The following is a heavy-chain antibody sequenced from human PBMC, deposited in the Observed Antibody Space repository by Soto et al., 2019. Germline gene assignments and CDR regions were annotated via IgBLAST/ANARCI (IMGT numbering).Heavy chain of an antibody. CDR1: GGSISNYY. Sequence: PSETLSLTCTVSGGSISNYYWSWVWQPPGKGLEWIGYIYDSGSTNYNPSLRSRVTISVDTSKNLFSLRLTSVTAADTAVYYCARAMVRGVIRRYFEYWGQGTLVTVSS. CDR2: IYDSGST. D-gene: IGHD3-10*01. V-gene: IGHV4-59*12. J-gene: IGHJ4*02. CDR3: ARAMVRGVIRRYFEY.